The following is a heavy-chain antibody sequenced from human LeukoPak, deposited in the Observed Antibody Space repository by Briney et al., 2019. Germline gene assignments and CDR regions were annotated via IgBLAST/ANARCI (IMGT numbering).Heavy chain of an antibody. D-gene: IGHD2-2*01. CDR2: INHSGST. J-gene: IGHJ4*02. V-gene: IGHV4-34*01. Sequence: SETLSLTCAVYGGSFSGYYWSWIRQPPGKGLEWIGVINHSGSTNYNPSLKSRVTISVDTSKNQFSLKLSSVTAADTAVYYCARGLAYCSSTSCRAGYGYWGQGTLVTVSS. CDR3: ARGLAYCSSTSCRAGYGY. CDR1: GGSFSGYY.